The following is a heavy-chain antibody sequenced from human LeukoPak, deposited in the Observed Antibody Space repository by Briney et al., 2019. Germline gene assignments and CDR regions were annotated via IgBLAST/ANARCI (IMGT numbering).Heavy chain of an antibody. D-gene: IGHD3-22*01. V-gene: IGHV3-20*01. J-gene: IGHJ3*02. Sequence: GGSLRLSCAASGFFFDEFGMTWVRQGPGKGLEWVSGINWNGANTGYADSVKGRFTISGDNAKNILYLQMSSLRAEDTALYHCARVQFDTSGFHNGFDIWGPGTMVTVSS. CDR3: ARVQFDTSGFHNGFDI. CDR2: INWNGANT. CDR1: GFFFDEFG.